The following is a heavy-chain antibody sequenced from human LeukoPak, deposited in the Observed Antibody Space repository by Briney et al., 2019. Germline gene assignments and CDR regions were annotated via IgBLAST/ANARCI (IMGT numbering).Heavy chain of an antibody. J-gene: IGHJ4*02. Sequence: GGSLRLSCAASGLTFSSYAMSWVRQAPGKGLEWVSAITDSGGCTYYVDSVKGRFTISRDNSKNTLYLQMNSLRAEDTAVYYCAKEKSVAGTEFDYWGQGTLVTVSS. CDR3: AKEKSVAGTEFDY. CDR2: ITDSGGCT. V-gene: IGHV3-23*01. CDR1: GLTFSSYA. D-gene: IGHD6-19*01.